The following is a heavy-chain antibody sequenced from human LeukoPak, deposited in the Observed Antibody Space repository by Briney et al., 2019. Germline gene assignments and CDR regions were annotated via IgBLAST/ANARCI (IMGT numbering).Heavy chain of an antibody. CDR3: ARGVWGSYRTPFDY. CDR2: ITWDGGSA. D-gene: IGHD3-16*02. Sequence: GGSLRLSCAASGFTFDDYTMHWVRQAPGKGLEWVSLITWDGGSAFYADSVKGRFTISRDNAKNSLYLQMNSLRAEDTAVYYCARGVWGSYRTPFDYWGQGTLVTVSS. CDR1: GFTFDDYT. V-gene: IGHV3-43*01. J-gene: IGHJ4*02.